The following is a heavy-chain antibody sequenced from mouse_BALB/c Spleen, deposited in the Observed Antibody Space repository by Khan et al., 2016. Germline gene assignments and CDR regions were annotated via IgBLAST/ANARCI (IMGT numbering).Heavy chain of an antibody. Sequence: QVQLQQSGAELVRPGTSVKVSCKASGYAFTNYLIEWVKQRPGQGLEWIGVINPGSGGTNYNEKFKGKATLTADKSSRTAYMQLSSLTSDDSAVYFCARSYYGSSYDAMDYWGQGTSVTVSS. CDR3: ARSYYGSSYDAMDY. CDR2: INPGSGGT. J-gene: IGHJ4*01. V-gene: IGHV1-54*01. D-gene: IGHD1-1*01. CDR1: GYAFTNYL.